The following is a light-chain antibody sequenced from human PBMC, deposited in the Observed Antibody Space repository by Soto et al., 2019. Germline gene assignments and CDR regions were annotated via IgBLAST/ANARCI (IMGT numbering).Light chain of an antibody. Sequence: EIVMTQSPATLPVSPGERATLSCRASQGVTTNLAWYQQKPGQAPRLLIYGASTRATGIPARFSGSGSGTEFTLTISSLQSEDFAVYYCQQYNTWTLTFGGGTKVDIK. J-gene: IGKJ4*01. V-gene: IGKV3-15*01. CDR3: QQYNTWTLT. CDR1: QGVTTN. CDR2: GAS.